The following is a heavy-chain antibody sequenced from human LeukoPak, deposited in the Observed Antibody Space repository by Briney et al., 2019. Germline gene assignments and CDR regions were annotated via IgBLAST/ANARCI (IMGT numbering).Heavy chain of an antibody. CDR1: GFTFSSYS. D-gene: IGHD6-13*01. CDR2: ISNSGNNI. J-gene: IGHJ4*02. V-gene: IGHV3-21*06. Sequence: GVSLRLSCAASGFTFSSYSMYWVRQAPGKGLEWVSSISNSGNNIYYTDSVKGRFTTSRDNAKSSLYLQMSSLRAEDTAVYYCARGSSWSYDYWGRGTLVTVSS. CDR3: ARGSSWSYDY.